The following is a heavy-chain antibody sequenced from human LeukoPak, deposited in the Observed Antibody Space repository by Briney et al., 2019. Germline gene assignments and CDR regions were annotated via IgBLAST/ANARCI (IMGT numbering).Heavy chain of an antibody. Sequence: GGSLRLSCAASGFTFSSYAMSWVRQAPGKGLEWVSAISGSGGSTYYADSVKGRFTISRDNSKNTLYLQMNSLRAEDTAVYYCAKRVVVTARPYYYYYMDVWGKGTTVTVSS. V-gene: IGHV3-23*01. CDR3: AKRVVVTARPYYYYYMDV. CDR1: GFTFSSYA. CDR2: ISGSGGST. D-gene: IGHD2-21*02. J-gene: IGHJ6*03.